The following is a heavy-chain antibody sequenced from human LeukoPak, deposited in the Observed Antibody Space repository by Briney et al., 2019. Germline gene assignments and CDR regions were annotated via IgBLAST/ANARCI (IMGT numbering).Heavy chain of an antibody. J-gene: IGHJ4*02. CDR2: IKSKTDGGTT. CDR1: GFTFINAW. D-gene: IGHD3-9*01. V-gene: IGHV3-15*01. Sequence: GGSLRLSCAASGFTFINAWMSWVCQAPGKGLEWVCRIKSKTDGGTTDYAAPVKGRFTISRDDSKNTLYLQMNSLKTEDTAVYYCTTVVLRYFDWLRTFDYWGQGTLVTVSS. CDR3: TTVVLRYFDWLRTFDY.